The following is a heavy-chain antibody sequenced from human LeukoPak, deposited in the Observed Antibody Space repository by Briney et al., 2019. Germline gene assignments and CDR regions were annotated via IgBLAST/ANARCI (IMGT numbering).Heavy chain of an antibody. V-gene: IGHV4-38-2*02. Sequence: SETLSLTCSVSGYSIGSGYDWAWIRQPPGKGLEWIGSINYSGRPYYNPSLKSRVTISVDTSKNQFSLKMTSVTAADTAVYYCARNRYYYGSRNYGVPTWFDPWGQGTLVTVSS. CDR2: INYSGRP. J-gene: IGHJ5*02. CDR3: ARNRYYYGSRNYGVPTWFDP. D-gene: IGHD3-10*01. CDR1: GYSIGSGYD.